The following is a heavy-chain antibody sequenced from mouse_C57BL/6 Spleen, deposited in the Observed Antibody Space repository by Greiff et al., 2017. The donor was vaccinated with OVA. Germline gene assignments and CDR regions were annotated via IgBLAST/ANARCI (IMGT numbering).Heavy chain of an antibody. J-gene: IGHJ2*01. CDR1: GFSLTSYG. Sequence: QVQLKQSGPGLVQPSQSLSITCTVSGFSLTSYGVHWVRQSPGKGLEWLGVIWSGGSTDYNAAFISRLSISKDNSKSQVFFKMNSLQADDTAIYYCARPYYYGSSYVLDYWGQGTTLTVSS. D-gene: IGHD1-1*01. CDR3: ARPYYYGSSYVLDY. CDR2: IWSGGST. V-gene: IGHV2-2*01.